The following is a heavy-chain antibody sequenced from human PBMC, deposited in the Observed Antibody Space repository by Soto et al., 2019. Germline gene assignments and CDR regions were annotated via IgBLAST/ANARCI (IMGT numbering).Heavy chain of an antibody. CDR3: AKDRYYYDSSGYYTTRAHNWFDP. CDR1: GFTFSSYA. CDR2: ISGSGGST. Sequence: GGSLRLSCAASGFTFSSYAMSWVRQAPGKGLEWVSAISGSGGSTYYADSVKGRFTISRDNSKNTLYLQMNSLRAEDTAVYYCAKDRYYYDSSGYYTTRAHNWFDPWGQGTLVTVSS. J-gene: IGHJ5*02. D-gene: IGHD3-22*01. V-gene: IGHV3-23*01.